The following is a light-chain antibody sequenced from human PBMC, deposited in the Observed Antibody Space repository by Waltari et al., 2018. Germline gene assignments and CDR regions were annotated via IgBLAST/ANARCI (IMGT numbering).Light chain of an antibody. J-gene: IGKJ4*01. CDR1: QSVSSY. Sequence: EIVLTQSPATLSLSPGESATLSCRASQSVSSYLAWYQQKPGQAPRLLIYDASNRATGIPARFSGSGSGTDFTLTSSSLEPEDVAVYYCQQRSNWRVTFGGGTKVEIK. V-gene: IGKV3-11*01. CDR2: DAS. CDR3: QQRSNWRVT.